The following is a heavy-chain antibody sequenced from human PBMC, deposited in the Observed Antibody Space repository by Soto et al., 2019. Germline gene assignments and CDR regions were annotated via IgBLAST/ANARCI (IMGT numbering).Heavy chain of an antibody. J-gene: IGHJ4*02. Sequence: PSETLSLTCAVSGGSISSGGYSWSWIRQPPGKGLEWIGYIYHSGSTYYNPSLKSRVTISVDRSKNQFSLKLSSVTAADTAVYYCARSPPGSSGEWTFDYWGQGTLVTVSS. D-gene: IGHD6-6*01. CDR3: ARSPPGSSGEWTFDY. CDR2: IYHSGST. V-gene: IGHV4-30-2*01. CDR1: GGSISSGGYS.